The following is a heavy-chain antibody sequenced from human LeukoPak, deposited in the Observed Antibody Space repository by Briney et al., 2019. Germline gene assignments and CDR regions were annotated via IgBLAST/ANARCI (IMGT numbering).Heavy chain of an antibody. CDR2: IYSSGGT. CDR1: GGSINYYY. Sequence: PSETLSLTCTVAGGSINYYYWSWIRQAPGKGLEWIGYIYSSGGTNYNASLKSRVTISVDASKNEVSLKLRSVTAADTAVYYCARELVVSYDSGSSYVHAFDLWGQGTKITVSS. CDR3: ARELVVSYDSGSSYVHAFDL. J-gene: IGHJ3*01. V-gene: IGHV4-59*01. D-gene: IGHD3-10*01.